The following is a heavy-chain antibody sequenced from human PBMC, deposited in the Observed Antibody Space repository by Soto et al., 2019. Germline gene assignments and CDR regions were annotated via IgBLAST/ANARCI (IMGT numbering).Heavy chain of an antibody. D-gene: IGHD1-7*01. J-gene: IGHJ6*03. CDR1: GDSVSSNSAA. CDR3: AGTTSLGWSYMDV. Sequence: SQTLSLTCAISGDSVSSNSAAWNWIRQSPSRGLEWLGRTYYRSRWYNDYAVSVKSRITVNPDTSKNQFSLHLNSVTPEDTAVYYCAGTTSLGWSYMDVWDKGTAVPVSS. CDR2: TYYRSRWYN. V-gene: IGHV6-1*01.